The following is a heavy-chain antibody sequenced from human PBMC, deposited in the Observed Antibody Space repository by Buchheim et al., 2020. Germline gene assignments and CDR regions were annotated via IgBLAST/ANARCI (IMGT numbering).Heavy chain of an antibody. D-gene: IGHD6-19*01. CDR3: ARDFSGWSRDY. V-gene: IGHV3-21*01. J-gene: IGHJ4*02. Sequence: DVHLVESGGGLVMPGESLRLSCMTSGFSFSPFGMTWVRQAPGKGLEWVATVGSGHHTFYADLVEGGFTVSRDNARSLVYRQLNSLRVEDTAVYFCARDFSGWSRDYWGQGTL. CDR1: GFSFSPFG. CDR2: VGSGHHT.